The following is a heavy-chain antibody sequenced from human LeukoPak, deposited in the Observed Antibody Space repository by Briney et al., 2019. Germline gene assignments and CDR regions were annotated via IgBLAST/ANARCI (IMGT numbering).Heavy chain of an antibody. D-gene: IGHD1-14*01. CDR3: ARVPPETLAFDY. Sequence: ASVKVSCKASGYTFTVYYMHWVRQAPGQGLEWMGWINPNTGGTNYAQKFQGRATMTRDTSISTAYMELSRLRSDDTAVYYCARVPPETLAFDYWGQGTLVTVSS. J-gene: IGHJ4*02. CDR2: INPNTGGT. V-gene: IGHV1-2*02. CDR1: GYTFTVYY.